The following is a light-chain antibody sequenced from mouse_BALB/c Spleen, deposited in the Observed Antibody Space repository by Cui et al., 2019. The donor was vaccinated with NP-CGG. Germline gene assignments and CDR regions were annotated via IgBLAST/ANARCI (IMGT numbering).Light chain of an antibody. Sequence: QAVVTQESALTTSPGETVTPTCRSSTGAVTTSNYANWVQEKPDHLFTGLIGGTNNRAPGVPARFSGSLIGDKAALTVAGAQTEDEAIYFCALWYSNHWVFGGGTILTVL. CDR3: ALWYSNHWV. V-gene: IGLV1*01. CDR2: GTN. J-gene: IGLJ1*01. CDR1: TGAVTTSNY.